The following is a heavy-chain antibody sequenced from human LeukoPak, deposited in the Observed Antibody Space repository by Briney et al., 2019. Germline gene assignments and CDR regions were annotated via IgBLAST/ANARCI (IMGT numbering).Heavy chain of an antibody. CDR1: GGTFSSYA. CDR3: ARDPLEGNWSGYQYYYMDV. V-gene: IGHV1-69*13. D-gene: IGHD3-3*01. Sequence: SVKVSCKASGGTFSSYAISWVRQAPGQGLEWMGGIIPIFGTANYAQRFQGRATITADESTSTAYMELSSLRSEDTAVYYCARDPLEGNWSGYQYYYMDVWGKGTTVTVSS. CDR2: IIPIFGTA. J-gene: IGHJ6*03.